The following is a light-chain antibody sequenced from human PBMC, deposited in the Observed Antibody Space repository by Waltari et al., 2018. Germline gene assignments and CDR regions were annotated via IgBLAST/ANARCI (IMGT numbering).Light chain of an antibody. Sequence: EIVMTQTPLSLPVTPGEPASISCKSSQSLQHSDGRTYLDWYLQKPGQPPRLLLYRVSNRFSGVPDKFSGSGSGTDFTLKISRVEAEDIGIYYCMQTLQTPPTFGQGTKVEI. CDR1: QSLQHSDGRTY. CDR3: MQTLQTPPT. CDR2: RVS. J-gene: IGKJ1*01. V-gene: IGKV2D-29*01.